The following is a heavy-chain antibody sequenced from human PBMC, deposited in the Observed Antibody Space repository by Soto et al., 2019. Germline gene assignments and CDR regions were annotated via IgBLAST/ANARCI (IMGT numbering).Heavy chain of an antibody. Sequence: PSETLSLTCTVSGGSISSYYWSWIRQPPGKGLEWIGYIYYSGSTNYNPSLKSRVTISVDTSKNQFSLKLSSVTAADTAVYYCASQHYYDSSGYYVVYWRQGPLVTVSP. CDR2: IYYSGST. D-gene: IGHD3-22*01. CDR3: ASQHYYDSSGYYVVY. CDR1: GGSISSYY. J-gene: IGHJ4*02. V-gene: IGHV4-59*08.